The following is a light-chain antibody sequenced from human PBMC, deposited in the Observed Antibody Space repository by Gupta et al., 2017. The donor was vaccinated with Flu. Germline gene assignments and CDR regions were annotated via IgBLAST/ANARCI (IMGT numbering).Light chain of an antibody. CDR2: RAS. J-gene: IGKJ4*02. Sequence: DLQITQSPSTLSASLGARVTLTCRASQNIDAWLAWYQQRPGKAPSLLIYRASTLQSGVPARFSGSGSGTEFTLAISSLQPDDVATYYCQQDNNAPWTFGGGTKVMI. CDR3: QQDNNAPWT. CDR1: QNIDAW. V-gene: IGKV1-5*03.